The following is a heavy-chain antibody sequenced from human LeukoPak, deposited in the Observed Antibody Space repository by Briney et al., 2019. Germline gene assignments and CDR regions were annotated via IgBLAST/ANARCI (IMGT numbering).Heavy chain of an antibody. V-gene: IGHV3-23*01. Sequence: GGSLRLSCAASGFTFSSYSMNWVRQAPGKGLEWVSAISGSGGSTYYADSVKGRFTISRDNSKNTLYLQMNSLRAEDTAVYYCAKDQNGDYDYFDYWGQGTLVTVSS. CDR2: ISGSGGST. CDR3: AKDQNGDYDYFDY. J-gene: IGHJ4*02. CDR1: GFTFSSYS. D-gene: IGHD4-17*01.